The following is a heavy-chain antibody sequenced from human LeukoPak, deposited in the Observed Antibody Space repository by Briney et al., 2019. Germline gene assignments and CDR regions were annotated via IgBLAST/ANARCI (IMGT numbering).Heavy chain of an antibody. D-gene: IGHD3-3*01. CDR2: ISYDGSNK. CDR3: ARAAVLRFLEWLID. V-gene: IGHV3-30*04. J-gene: IGHJ4*02. CDR1: GFTFSGSA. Sequence: GGPLRLSCAASGFTFSGSAMYWVRQAPGRGLEWVAVISYDGSNKYYADSVKGRFTISRDNSKNTLYLQMNSLRAEDTAVYYCARAAVLRFLEWLIDWGQGTLVTVSS.